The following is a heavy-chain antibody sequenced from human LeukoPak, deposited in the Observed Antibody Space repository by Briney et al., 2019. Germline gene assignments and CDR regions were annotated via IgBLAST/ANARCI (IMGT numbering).Heavy chain of an antibody. D-gene: IGHD3-10*01. J-gene: IGHJ4*02. CDR1: GGSISSSSYF. Sequence: SETLSLTCTVSGGSISSSSYFWGWIRQPPGKGLEWIGSIYYSGSTYYNPSLRSRVTISVDTSKNQFSLKLTSVTASDTAVYYCARHRFGGFYYFDYWGQGTLVTVSS. CDR3: ARHRFGGFYYFDY. V-gene: IGHV4-39*01. CDR2: IYYSGST.